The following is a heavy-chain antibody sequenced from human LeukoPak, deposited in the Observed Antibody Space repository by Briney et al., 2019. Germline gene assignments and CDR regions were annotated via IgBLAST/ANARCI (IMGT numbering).Heavy chain of an antibody. CDR1: RYTFSSYG. D-gene: IGHD3-10*01. CDR2: IIAYNGNT. CDR3: ARTGAHFFDP. J-gene: IGHJ5*02. Sequence: ASVKVSCNASRYTFSSYGISWVRQAPGQGLEWMGWIIAYNGNTNYGQKLQGRVTMTTDTSTSTAYMELRSLRSDDTAVYYCARTGAHFFDPWGQGTLVTVSS. V-gene: IGHV1-18*01.